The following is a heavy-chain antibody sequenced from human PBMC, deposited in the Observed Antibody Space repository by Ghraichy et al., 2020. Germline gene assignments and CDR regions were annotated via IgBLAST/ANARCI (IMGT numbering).Heavy chain of an antibody. V-gene: IGHV1-69*13. CDR1: GGTFSSYA. Sequence: SVKVSCKASGGTFSSYAISWVRQAPGQGLEWMGGIIPIFGTANYAQKFQGRVTITADESTSTAYMELSSLRSEDTAVYYCARCRRFWGDAFDIWGQGTMVTVSS. CDR3: ARCRRFWGDAFDI. CDR2: IIPIFGTA. D-gene: IGHD3-16*01. J-gene: IGHJ3*02.